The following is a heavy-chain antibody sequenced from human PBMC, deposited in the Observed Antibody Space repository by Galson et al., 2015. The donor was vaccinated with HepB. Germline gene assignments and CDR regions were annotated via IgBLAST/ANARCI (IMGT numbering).Heavy chain of an antibody. J-gene: IGHJ5*02. CDR3: ASSSA. CDR2: IWYDGSHE. Sequence: SLRLSCAASGFIFSAYGMHWVRQAPGKGLEWVAVIWYDGSHEKYAESVKGRFTISRDNSKNTLYLQMNSLRAEDTAVYYCASSSAWGRGTLVTISP. V-gene: IGHV3-33*01. CDR1: GFIFSAYG.